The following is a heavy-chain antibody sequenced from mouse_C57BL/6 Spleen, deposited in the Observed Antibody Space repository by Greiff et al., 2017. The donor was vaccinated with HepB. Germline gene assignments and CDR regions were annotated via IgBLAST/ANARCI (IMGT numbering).Heavy chain of an antibody. D-gene: IGHD3-2*02. CDR3: AREPPTAQAPAWFAY. CDR1: GFTFSSYA. Sequence: EVQVVESGGGLVKPGGSLKLSCAASGFTFSSYAMSWVRQTPEKRLEWVATISDGGSYTYYPDNVKGRFTISRDNAKNNLYLQMSHLKSEDTAMYYCAREPPTAQAPAWFAYWGQGTLVTVSA. J-gene: IGHJ3*01. V-gene: IGHV5-4*01. CDR2: ISDGGSYT.